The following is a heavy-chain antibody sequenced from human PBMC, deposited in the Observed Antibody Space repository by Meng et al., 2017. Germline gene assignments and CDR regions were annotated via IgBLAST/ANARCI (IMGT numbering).Heavy chain of an antibody. CDR3: ARDTVGATLYYYGMDV. CDR1: GYTFTSYG. CDR2: ISAYNGNT. J-gene: IGHJ6*02. Sequence: ASVKVSCKASGYTFTSYGISWVRQAPGQGLEWMGWISAYNGNTNYAQKLQGRVTMTTDTSTSTAYMELRSLRSEDTAVYYCARDTVGATLYYYGMDVWGQGTTVTVSS. V-gene: IGHV1-18*01. D-gene: IGHD1-26*01.